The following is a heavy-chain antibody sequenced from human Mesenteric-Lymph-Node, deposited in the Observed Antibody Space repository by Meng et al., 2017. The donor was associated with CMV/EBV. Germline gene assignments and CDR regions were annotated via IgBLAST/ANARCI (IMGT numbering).Heavy chain of an antibody. CDR1: GFTFSNAW. V-gene: IGHV3-15*01. CDR2: IKSKTDGGTT. D-gene: IGHD4-17*01. J-gene: IGHJ5*02. Sequence: GESLKISCAASGFTFSNAWMSWVRQAPGKGLEWVGRIKSKTDGGTTDYAAPVKGRFTTSRDDSKNTLYLQMNSLKTEDTAVYYCTTDLAVTTSGTWGQGTLVTVSS. CDR3: TTDLAVTTSGT.